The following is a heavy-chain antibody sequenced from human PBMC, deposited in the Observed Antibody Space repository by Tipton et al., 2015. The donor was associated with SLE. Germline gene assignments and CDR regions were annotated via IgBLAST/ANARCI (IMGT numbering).Heavy chain of an antibody. CDR3: ARNRPSYGSADWYFDL. CDR2: ISSTGSTK. V-gene: IGHV3-48*03. CDR1: GFTLRSYE. J-gene: IGHJ2*01. D-gene: IGHD5-18*01. Sequence: SLRLSCAASGFTLRSYEMNWVRQAPGKGLEWVSYISSTGSTKYYADSVKGRFTISRDNAKNSLSLQVNSLRAEDTAVYYCARNRPSYGSADWYFDLWGRGTLVTVSS.